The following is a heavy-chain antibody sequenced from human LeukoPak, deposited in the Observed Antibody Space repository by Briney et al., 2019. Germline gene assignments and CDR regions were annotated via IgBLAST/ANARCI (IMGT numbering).Heavy chain of an antibody. V-gene: IGHV3-7*03. Sequence: GGSLRLSCAASGFTFSSYAMNWVRQAPGKGLEWVAYIKQDGSETHYVDSVRGRFTISRDNTQHSLYLQMNSLSVEDTAVYYCAKPHRGPPQRLLKNYYFDYWGQGTLVTVSS. J-gene: IGHJ4*02. D-gene: IGHD2-15*01. CDR2: IKQDGSET. CDR1: GFTFSSYA. CDR3: AKPHRGPPQRLLKNYYFDY.